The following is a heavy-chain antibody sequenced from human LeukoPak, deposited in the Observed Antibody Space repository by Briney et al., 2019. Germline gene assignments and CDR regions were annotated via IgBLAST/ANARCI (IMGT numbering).Heavy chain of an antibody. CDR3: ARGRWLRINWFDP. D-gene: IGHD5-12*01. CDR2: TYHSGST. V-gene: IGHV4-38-2*02. J-gene: IGHJ5*02. Sequence: SETLSLTCTVSGYSISSGYYWGWIRQPPGKGLEWIGSTYHSGSTYYNPSLKRRVTISLDTSKNHFSLKLNSVTAADTAVYSCARGRWLRINWFDPWGQGTLVTVSS. CDR1: GYSISSGYY.